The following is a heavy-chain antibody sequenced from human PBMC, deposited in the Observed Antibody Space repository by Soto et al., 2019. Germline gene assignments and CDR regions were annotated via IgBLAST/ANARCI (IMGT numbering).Heavy chain of an antibody. Sequence: EVQLVESGGGLVQPGGSLRLSCAASGFSFSTYWMAWVRQAPGKGLEWVANIDQGGGEEYYVDSVRGRFTISRANAKNSLYLQMNSLRAEDTAIYYCERGGNWFDPWGQGTLVSVSS. D-gene: IGHD3-10*01. J-gene: IGHJ5*02. CDR2: IDQGGGEE. CDR3: ERGGNWFDP. CDR1: GFSFSTYW. V-gene: IGHV3-7*05.